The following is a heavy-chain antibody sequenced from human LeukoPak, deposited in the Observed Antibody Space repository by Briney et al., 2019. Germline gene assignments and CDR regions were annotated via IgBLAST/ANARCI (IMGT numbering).Heavy chain of an antibody. CDR3: ARDSVAYSSSFDY. J-gene: IGHJ4*02. CDR2: IKQDGSEK. Sequence: GGSLRLSCAASGFTISSYWMSWVRQAPGKGLEWVANIKQDGSEKYYVDSVKGRFTISRDNAKNSLYLQMNSLRAEDTAVYYCARDSVAYSSSFDYWGQGTLVTVSS. D-gene: IGHD6-6*01. CDR1: GFTISSYW. V-gene: IGHV3-7*01.